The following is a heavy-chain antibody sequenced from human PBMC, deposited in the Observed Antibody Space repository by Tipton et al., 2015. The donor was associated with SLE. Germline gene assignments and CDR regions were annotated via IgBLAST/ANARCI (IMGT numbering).Heavy chain of an antibody. CDR1: GGSISSSSYY. D-gene: IGHD5-12*01. V-gene: IGHV4-39*07. J-gene: IGHJ3*02. CDR3: ARVMTDGYRDYVYVTDAFDM. CDR2: IYYSGST. Sequence: TLSLTCTVSGGSISSSSYYWGWIRQPPGKGLEWIGSIYYSGSTYYNPSLKSRVTISVDTSNNQFSLKLSSVTATDTAMYYCARVMTDGYRDYVYVTDAFDMWGQGTMVTVSS.